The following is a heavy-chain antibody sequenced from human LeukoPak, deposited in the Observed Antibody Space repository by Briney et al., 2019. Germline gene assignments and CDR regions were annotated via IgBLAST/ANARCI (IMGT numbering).Heavy chain of an antibody. CDR2: IYTSGST. CDR3: ARDLGSYYEYWFDP. Sequence: SETLSLTCTVSGGSISSYYWSWIRQPAGKGLEWIGRIYTSGSTNYNPSLKSRVTMSVGSSKNQFSLKLSSVTAADTAVYYCARDLGSYYEYWFDPWGQGTLVTVSS. CDR1: GGSISSYY. D-gene: IGHD1-26*01. J-gene: IGHJ5*02. V-gene: IGHV4-4*07.